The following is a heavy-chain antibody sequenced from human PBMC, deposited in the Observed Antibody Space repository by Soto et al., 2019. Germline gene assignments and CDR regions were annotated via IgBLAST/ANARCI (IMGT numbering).Heavy chain of an antibody. V-gene: IGHV1-18*01. CDR3: ARERDDSCWSSVEYFQH. Sequence: QVQLVQSGAEVKKPGASVKVSCKASGYTCTSYGISWVRQAPGQGLEWMGWISAYNGNTNYGQKLQGRLTMTTDTSTSTAYMELRSLRSDDTAVYYCARERDDSCWSSVEYFQHWGQGTLVTVSS. CDR1: GYTCTSYG. D-gene: IGHD6-13*01. J-gene: IGHJ1*01. CDR2: ISAYNGNT.